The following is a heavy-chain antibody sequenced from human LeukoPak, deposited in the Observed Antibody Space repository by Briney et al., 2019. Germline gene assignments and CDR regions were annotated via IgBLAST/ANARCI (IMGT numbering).Heavy chain of an antibody. CDR1: GFTFSSYA. V-gene: IGHV3-23*01. J-gene: IGHJ4*02. CDR3: AKVLGISFAPWDY. CDR2: ISGSGGST. D-gene: IGHD7-27*01. Sequence: GGPLRLSCAASGFTFSSYAMSWVRQAPGKGLEWVSAISGSGGSTYYADSVKGRFTISRDNSKNTLYLQMNSLRAEDTAVYYCAKVLGISFAPWDYWGQGTLVTVSS.